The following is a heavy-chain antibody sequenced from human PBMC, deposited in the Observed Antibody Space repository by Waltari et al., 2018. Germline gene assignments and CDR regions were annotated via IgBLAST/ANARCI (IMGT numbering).Heavy chain of an antibody. V-gene: IGHV4-34*01. CDR3: ARGLRGDYDFWSGYNYYYYGMDV. CDR1: GGSFSGYY. J-gene: IGHJ6*02. CDR2: INHSGST. D-gene: IGHD3-3*01. Sequence: QVQLQQWGAGLLKPSETLSLTCAVYGGSFSGYYWSWIRQPPGKGLEWIGEINHSGSTNYNPSLKSRVTISVDTSKNQFSLKLSSVTAADTAVYYCARGLRGDYDFWSGYNYYYYGMDVWGQGTTVTVSS.